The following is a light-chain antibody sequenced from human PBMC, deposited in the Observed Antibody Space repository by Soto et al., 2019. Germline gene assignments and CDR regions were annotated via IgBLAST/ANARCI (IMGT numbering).Light chain of an antibody. CDR3: QKYNNWPRS. J-gene: IGKJ1*01. Sequence: EIVMTQFPATVSVSPGERATLSCRASQSVSSNLVWYQQKPGQAPRLLIYDVSTRATGIPARFSGSGFGTEFTLTISSLHSEDFAIYYCQKYNNWPRSFGQGTKVAIK. CDR2: DVS. V-gene: IGKV3-15*01. CDR1: QSVSSN.